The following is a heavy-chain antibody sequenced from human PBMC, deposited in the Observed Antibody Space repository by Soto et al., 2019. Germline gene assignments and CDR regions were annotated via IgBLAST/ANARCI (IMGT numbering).Heavy chain of an antibody. CDR2: ISGGGSGA. Sequence: EVQLLESGGGLVQPGGSLRLSCTASGFTFSDHAMTWVRQAPGKGLEWLSGISGGGSGAYYADSVKGRFTVSRANSNNTLFLQMDRLRVEETAVYYCAIDLWWYTHWGQGTLVTVSS. CDR1: GFTFSDHA. CDR3: AIDLWWYTH. D-gene: IGHD2-15*01. J-gene: IGHJ4*02. V-gene: IGHV3-23*01.